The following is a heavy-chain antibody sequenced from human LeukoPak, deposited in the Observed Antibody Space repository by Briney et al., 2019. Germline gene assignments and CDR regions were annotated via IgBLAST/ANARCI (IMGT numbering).Heavy chain of an antibody. CDR3: ARISGWTDLFDY. V-gene: IGHV3-7*01. CDR2: IKQDGSEN. CDR1: GFTFSSYW. D-gene: IGHD6-19*01. J-gene: IGHJ4*02. Sequence: WGSLRLSYAASGFTFSSYWMSWVGRAPGKGREGVADIKQDGSENYYVVSVKGRFIISRDNTTNSLYLQMHSLRAEDTAVYDSARISGWTDLFDYWGQGTLVTVSS.